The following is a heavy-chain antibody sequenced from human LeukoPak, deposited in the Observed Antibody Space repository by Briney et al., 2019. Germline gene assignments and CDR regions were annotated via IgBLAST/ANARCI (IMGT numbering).Heavy chain of an antibody. J-gene: IGHJ4*02. CDR1: GFTFSSNY. CDR2: IYSGGST. CDR3: ERDISLWVIGENAFVLIEN. D-gene: IGHD3-16*01. Sequence: PGGSLRLSCAAPGFTFSSNYMSWVRQAPGKGLEWVSAIYSGGSTYYSDSVKGRFTISRDNSKNTLYLQMNSLRAEETPEYYCERDISLWVIGENAFVLIENLVQGRLLTVSS. V-gene: IGHV3-53*01.